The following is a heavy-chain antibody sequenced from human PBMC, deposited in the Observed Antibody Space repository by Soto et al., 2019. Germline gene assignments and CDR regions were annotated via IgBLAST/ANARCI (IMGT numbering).Heavy chain of an antibody. Sequence: SETLSLTCAVSGGSISSSNWWSWVRQPPGKGLEWIGEIYHSGSTNYNPSLKSRVTISVDKSKNQCSLKLSSVTAADTGVYFCDRARSTSGYPNFAHWRQGTRVTITS. J-gene: IGHJ5*02. D-gene: IGHD3-22*01. CDR2: IYHSGST. CDR3: DRARSTSGYPNFAH. CDR1: GGSISSSNW. V-gene: IGHV4-4*02.